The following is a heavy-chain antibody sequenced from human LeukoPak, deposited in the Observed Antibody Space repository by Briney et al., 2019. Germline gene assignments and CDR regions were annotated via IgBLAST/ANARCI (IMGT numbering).Heavy chain of an antibody. V-gene: IGHV3-21*01. CDR2: ISSSSSYI. Sequence: GGSLRLSCAASGFTFSSYSMNWVRQAPGKGLEWVSSISSSSSYIYYADSVKGRFTISRDNAKNSLYLQMNSLRAEDTAVYYCARDGEGYCGGDCYFPFDYWGQGTLVTVSS. J-gene: IGHJ4*02. D-gene: IGHD2-21*01. CDR1: GFTFSSYS. CDR3: ARDGEGYCGGDCYFPFDY.